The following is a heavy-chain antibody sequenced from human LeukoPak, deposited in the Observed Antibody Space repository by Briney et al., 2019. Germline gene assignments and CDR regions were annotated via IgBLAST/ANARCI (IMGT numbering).Heavy chain of an antibody. CDR1: GYSTSSGYF. V-gene: IGHV4-38-2*01. CDR3: ARNYDFWSCYYTQFDY. D-gene: IGHD3-3*01. CDR2: IHHSGST. J-gene: IGHJ4*02. Sequence: SETLSLTCAVSGYSTSSGYFRGWIRQPPGKGLEWIGSIHHSGSTYFNPSLKSRVTISVDTSKNQVSLKLSSVTAADTAVYYCARNYDFWSCYYTQFDYWGQGTLVIVSS.